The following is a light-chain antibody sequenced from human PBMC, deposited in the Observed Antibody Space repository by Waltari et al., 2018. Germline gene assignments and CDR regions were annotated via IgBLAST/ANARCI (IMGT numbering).Light chain of an antibody. V-gene: IGKV1-33*01. CDR3: QQYDKIPLT. CDR2: DAS. J-gene: IGKJ4*01. CDR1: QDISNY. Sequence: DIQMTQSPSYLSASVGDRVTITCQASQDISNYLNWYQQKPGKAPKLLIYDASNLETWVPSRFSGSGSGTDFTFTISSLQPEDFATYYCQQYDKIPLTFGGGTKV.